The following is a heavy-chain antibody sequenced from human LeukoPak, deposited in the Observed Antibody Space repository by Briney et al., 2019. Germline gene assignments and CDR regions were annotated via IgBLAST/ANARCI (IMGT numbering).Heavy chain of an antibody. CDR1: GGSISSGSYY. Sequence: SETLSLTCTVSGGSISSGSYYWSWIRQPAGKGLEWIGRIYTSGSTKYNPSLKSRVTMSVDTSKNQFSLKLSSVTAADTAVYYCARGHSIEPYYYYYYMDVWGNGTTVTVSS. D-gene: IGHD4-11*01. CDR2: IYTSGST. CDR3: ARGHSIEPYYYYYYMDV. J-gene: IGHJ6*03. V-gene: IGHV4-61*02.